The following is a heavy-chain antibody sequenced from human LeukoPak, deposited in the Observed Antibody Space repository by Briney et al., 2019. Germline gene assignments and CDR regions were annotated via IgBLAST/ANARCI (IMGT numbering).Heavy chain of an antibody. J-gene: IGHJ4*02. CDR3: ASIPFGELFPYDY. CDR2: INPNSGGT. CDR1: GYTFTGYY. D-gene: IGHD3-10*01. V-gene: IGHV1-2*02. Sequence: ASVKVSCKASGYTFTGYYMHWVRQAPGQGLEWMAWINPNSGGTNYAQKFQGRVTMTRDTSISTAYMELSRLRSDDTAVYYCASIPFGELFPYDYWGQGALVTVSS.